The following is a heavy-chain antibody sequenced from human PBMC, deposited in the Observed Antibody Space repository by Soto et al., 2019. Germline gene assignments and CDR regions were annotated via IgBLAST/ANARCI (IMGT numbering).Heavy chain of an antibody. CDR3: AFRRRYYDFWSGYSSGIFFDY. J-gene: IGHJ4*02. CDR2: IIPIFGTA. CDR1: GGTFSSYA. V-gene: IGHV1-69*06. Sequence: SVKVSCKASGGTFSSYAISWVRQAPGQGLEWMGGIIPIFGTANYAQKFQGRVTITADKSTSTAYMELSSLRSEDTAVYYCAFRRRYYDFWSGYSSGIFFDYWGQGTLVTVSS. D-gene: IGHD3-3*01.